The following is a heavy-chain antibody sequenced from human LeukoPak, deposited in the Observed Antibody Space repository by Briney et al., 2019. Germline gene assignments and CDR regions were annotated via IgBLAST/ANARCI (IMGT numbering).Heavy chain of an antibody. J-gene: IGHJ4*02. CDR3: ARGRTSFDY. CDR2: MSHSGST. D-gene: IGHD4/OR15-4a*01. Sequence: SETLSLTCTVSGGYISSYYWSWIRQPPGKGLEWIGYMSHSGSTNYSPSLKSRVTISLDTSKNQFSLKLTSVTAADTAVYYCARGRTSFDYWGRGTLVTVSS. V-gene: IGHV4-59*01. CDR1: GGYISSYY.